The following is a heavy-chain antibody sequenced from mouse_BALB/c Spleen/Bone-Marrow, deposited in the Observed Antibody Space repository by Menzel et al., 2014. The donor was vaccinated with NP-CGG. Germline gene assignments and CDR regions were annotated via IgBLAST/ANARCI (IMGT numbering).Heavy chain of an antibody. CDR3: ARKGNYGWFAY. Sequence: VQLQQSGPELVKPVASVKISCKASGYSFTAYYIHWVKQSHVKSLEWIGRINPYNGATSYNQNFKDKASLTVDKPSSTAYMELHSLTSEDSAVYYCARKGNYGWFAYWGQGTLVTVSA. D-gene: IGHD2-1*01. V-gene: IGHV1-31*01. CDR2: INPYNGAT. CDR1: GYSFTAYY. J-gene: IGHJ3*01.